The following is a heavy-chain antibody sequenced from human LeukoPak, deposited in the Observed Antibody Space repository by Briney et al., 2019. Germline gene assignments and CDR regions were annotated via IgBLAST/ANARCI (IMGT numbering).Heavy chain of an antibody. Sequence: GGSLRLSCEASGFTFSSYAMVWVRQAPGKGLEWVSGTSGSGGSTYYADSVKGRFTISRDNSKNTLYLQMNSLRAEDTAIYFCAGGPFSTSPYYFDSWGQGSLVTVSS. D-gene: IGHD6-13*01. V-gene: IGHV3-23*01. CDR2: TSGSGGST. CDR1: GFTFSSYA. CDR3: AGGPFSTSPYYFDS. J-gene: IGHJ4*02.